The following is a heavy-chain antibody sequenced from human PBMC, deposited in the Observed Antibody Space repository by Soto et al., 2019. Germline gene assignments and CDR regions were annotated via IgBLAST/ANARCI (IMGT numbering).Heavy chain of an antibody. J-gene: IGHJ6*02. CDR1: AFTFSSYA. Sequence: EVQLLESGGGLVQPGGSLRLSCAASAFTFSSYAMSWVRQAPGKGLEWVSGISGSGGTTHYADSVKGRFTISRDNSKTTLYLQMNNLSAEDTPVYYCVKEGVGGGSYGMDVWGQGTTVTVSS. V-gene: IGHV3-23*01. CDR3: VKEGVGGGSYGMDV. CDR2: ISGSGGTT. D-gene: IGHD3-3*01.